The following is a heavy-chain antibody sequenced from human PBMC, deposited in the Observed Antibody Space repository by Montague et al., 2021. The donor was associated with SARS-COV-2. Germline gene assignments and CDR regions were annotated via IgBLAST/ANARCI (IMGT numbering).Heavy chain of an antibody. Sequence: PALVXPTQTLTLTCTFSGFSLSTSGVGVGWIRQPPGKALEWLALIYWDDDKRYSPSLKSRLTITKDTSKNQVVLTMTNMDPVDTATYYCAHVGMACSGGSCDHKIKDWYFDLWGRGTLVTVSS. CDR2: IYWDDDK. D-gene: IGHD2-15*01. CDR3: AHVGMACSGGSCDHKIKDWYFDL. J-gene: IGHJ2*01. V-gene: IGHV2-5*02. CDR1: GFSLSTSGVG.